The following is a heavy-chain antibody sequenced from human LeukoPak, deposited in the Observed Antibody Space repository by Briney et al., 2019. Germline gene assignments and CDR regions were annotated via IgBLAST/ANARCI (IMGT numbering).Heavy chain of an antibody. D-gene: IGHD2-15*01. CDR2: ISSSSSYI. J-gene: IGHJ4*02. V-gene: IGHV3-21*01. CDR3: ASGRYCSGGSCYMDY. Sequence: GGSLRLSCAASGFTFSSYSMTWVRQAPGKGLEWVSSISSSSSYIYYADSVKGRFTISRDNDKNSLYLQMNSLRAEDTAVYYCASGRYCSGGSCYMDYWGQGTLVTVSS. CDR1: GFTFSSYS.